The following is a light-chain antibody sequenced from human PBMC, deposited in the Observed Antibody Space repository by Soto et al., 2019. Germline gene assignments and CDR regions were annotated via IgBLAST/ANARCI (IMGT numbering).Light chain of an antibody. CDR2: GAS. CDR1: QSVSSSY. Sequence: EIVLTQSPGTLSLSPGERATLSCRASQSVSSSYLAWYQQKPGQAPRLLIYGASNRATGIPDRFSGSGSGTDFTLSIRRVEPEDFEVYYCQQYGTSPRTFGQGTKVEIK. CDR3: QQYGTSPRT. V-gene: IGKV3-20*01. J-gene: IGKJ1*01.